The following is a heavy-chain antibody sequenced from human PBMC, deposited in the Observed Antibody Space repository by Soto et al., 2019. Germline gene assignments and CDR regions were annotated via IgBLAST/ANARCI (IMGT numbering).Heavy chain of an antibody. CDR1: GYTFTDFY. V-gene: IGHV1-2*04. CDR2: INPKTGDT. D-gene: IGHD1-1*01. J-gene: IGHJ5*02. Sequence: QVQLVQSGTEVKKPGASVTVSCKSSGYTFTDFYLHWLRQAPGQGLEWVGWINPKTGDTKSSQRFQGWVTMSRDTSVSTAYIDLTSLTSDDTAMYYCATGTNGTTGWYHPLGQGTLVTVSS. CDR3: ATGTNGTTGWYHP.